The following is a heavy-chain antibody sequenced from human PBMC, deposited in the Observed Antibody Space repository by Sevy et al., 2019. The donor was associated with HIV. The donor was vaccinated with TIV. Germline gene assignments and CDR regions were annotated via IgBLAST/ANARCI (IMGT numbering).Heavy chain of an antibody. CDR3: ARSYYYVAGSFPYWYFDL. V-gene: IGHV1-69*13. D-gene: IGHD3-10*01. Sequence: ASVKVSCKASGGTFSTYAISWVRQAPGQGLEWMGGISPIYGKTNYVQKFQGRVTITADESTSTAYMELSGLRSEDTAVYYCARSYYYVAGSFPYWYFDLWGRGTLVTVSS. CDR2: ISPIYGKT. CDR1: GGTFSTYA. J-gene: IGHJ2*01.